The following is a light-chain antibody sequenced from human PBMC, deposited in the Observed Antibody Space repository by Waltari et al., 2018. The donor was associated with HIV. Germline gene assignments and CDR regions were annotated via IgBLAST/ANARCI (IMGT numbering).Light chain of an antibody. V-gene: IGLV1-47*01. Sequence: QSALTQPASVSGSPGQSITISCTGTSTDVGSYNLVSWYQQHPGKAPKLLIYRTNQRPSGVPDRFSGSKAGTSASLAISGLRSEDEGDYSCAAWDDSLSGVVFGGGTKLTVL. J-gene: IGLJ2*01. CDR3: AAWDDSLSGVV. CDR2: RTN. CDR1: STDVGSYNL.